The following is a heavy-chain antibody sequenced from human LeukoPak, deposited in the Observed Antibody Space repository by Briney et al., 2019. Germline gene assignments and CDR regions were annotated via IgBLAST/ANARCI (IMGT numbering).Heavy chain of an antibody. J-gene: IGHJ4*02. V-gene: IGHV3-30*04. CDR3: ASEPLWFGELSPVDY. D-gene: IGHD3-10*01. CDR1: GFTLSSYA. CDR2: ISYDGSNK. Sequence: GGSLRLSCAASGFTLSSYAMHWVRQAPGKGLEWVAVISYDGSNKYYADSVKGRFTISRDNSKNTLYLQMNSLRAEDTAVYYCASEPLWFGELSPVDYWGQGTLVTVSS.